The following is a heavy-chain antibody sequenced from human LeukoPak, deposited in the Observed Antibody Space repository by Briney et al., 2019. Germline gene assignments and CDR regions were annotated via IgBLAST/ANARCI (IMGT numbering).Heavy chain of an antibody. Sequence: GESLKISCKGSGYSFTSYWIGWVRQMPGKGLEWMGIICPGDSDTRYSPSFQGQVTISADKSISTAYLQWSSLKASDTAMYYCARRRQQLVNGGEPYYYYYMDVWGKGTTVTVSS. CDR1: GYSFTSYW. D-gene: IGHD6-13*01. CDR3: ARRRQQLVNGGEPYYYYYMDV. J-gene: IGHJ6*03. CDR2: ICPGDSDT. V-gene: IGHV5-51*01.